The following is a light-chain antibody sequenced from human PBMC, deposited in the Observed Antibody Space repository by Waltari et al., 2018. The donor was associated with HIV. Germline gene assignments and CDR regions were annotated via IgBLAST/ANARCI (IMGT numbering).Light chain of an antibody. J-gene: IGLJ1*01. V-gene: IGLV1-44*01. Sequence: QSVLTHPPSASGTPGQRVTIPCSASSSNIGSNTVTWYQQLPGTAPKLLIYSNNQRPSGVPDRFSGSKSGTSASLAISGLQSEDEADYYCAAWDDSLIYVFGTGTKVTVL. CDR2: SNN. CDR3: AAWDDSLIYV. CDR1: SSNIGSNT.